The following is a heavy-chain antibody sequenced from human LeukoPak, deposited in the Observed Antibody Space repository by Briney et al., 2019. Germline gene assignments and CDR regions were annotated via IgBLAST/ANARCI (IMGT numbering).Heavy chain of an antibody. CDR3: AKTGYGDYNYYFDY. J-gene: IGHJ4*02. Sequence: PGGSLRLSCAASGFTFSSYAMSWVRQAPGKGLEWVSAISGSGGSTYYADSVKGRLTISRDNSKNTLYLQMNSLRAEDTAVYYCAKTGYGDYNYYFDYWGQGTLVTVSS. CDR2: ISGSGGST. V-gene: IGHV3-23*01. CDR1: GFTFSSYA. D-gene: IGHD4-17*01.